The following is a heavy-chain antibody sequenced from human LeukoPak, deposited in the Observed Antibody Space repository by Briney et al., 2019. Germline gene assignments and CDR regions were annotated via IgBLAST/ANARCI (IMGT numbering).Heavy chain of an antibody. J-gene: IGHJ4*02. CDR1: KFTFSSYW. D-gene: IGHD2-21*02. CDR3: ARRLRGDRLDY. V-gene: IGHV3-7*01. CDR2: IKQDGSVQ. Sequence: PGGSLRLSCAASKFTFSSYWMSWVRQAPGKGLEWVANIKQDGSVQFYMDSLKGRFSVSRDNAKNSLYLQMNSLRAEDTAVYYCARRLRGDRLDYWGQGTLVTVSS.